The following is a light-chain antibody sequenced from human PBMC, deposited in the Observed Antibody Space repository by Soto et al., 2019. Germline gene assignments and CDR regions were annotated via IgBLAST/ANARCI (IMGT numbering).Light chain of an antibody. CDR3: QQYGSSGT. Sequence: PGERVPLSCMASQSVSSSYLTWYQQKPGQAPRLLIYGASNRATGIPDRFSGSGSGTDFTITISRLEPEDFAVYYCQQYGSSGTFGQGTKADI. V-gene: IGKV3-20*01. CDR1: QSVSSSY. CDR2: GAS. J-gene: IGKJ1*01.